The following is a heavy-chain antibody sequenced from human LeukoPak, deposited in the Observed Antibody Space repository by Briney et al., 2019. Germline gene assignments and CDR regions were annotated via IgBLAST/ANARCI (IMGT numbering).Heavy chain of an antibody. Sequence: GGSLRLSCAASGFTFSSYAMSWVRQAPGKGLEWVSGIRGSGSRTYYADSVKGRFTISRDNPKNTLYLQMNSLRAEDTAVYYCAKEGPPWGNFDYWGQGTLVTVSS. CDR1: GFTFSSYA. J-gene: IGHJ4*02. CDR2: IRGSGSRT. V-gene: IGHV3-23*01. D-gene: IGHD7-27*01. CDR3: AKEGPPWGNFDY.